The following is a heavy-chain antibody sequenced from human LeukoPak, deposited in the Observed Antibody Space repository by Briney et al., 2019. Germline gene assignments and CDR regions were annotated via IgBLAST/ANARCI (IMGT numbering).Heavy chain of an antibody. D-gene: IGHD6-19*01. J-gene: IGHJ4*02. V-gene: IGHV3-23*01. Sequence: GGSLRLSCAASGFTFSSYAVSWVRQAPGKGLEWVSAISGSGGSTYYADSVKGRFTISRDNSKNTLYLQMNSLRAEDTAVYYCAKLPGYSSGWYRANWGQGTLVTVSS. CDR2: ISGSGGST. CDR3: AKLPGYSSGWYRAN. CDR1: GFTFSSYA.